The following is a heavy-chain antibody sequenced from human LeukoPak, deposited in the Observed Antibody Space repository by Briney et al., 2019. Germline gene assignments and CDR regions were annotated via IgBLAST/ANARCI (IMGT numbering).Heavy chain of an antibody. Sequence: SETLSLTCTVSGGSISTYYWSWIRQPPGKGLEWIGYIYYSGTTNCNPSLKSRVTISVDTSKNQFSLKLSSVTAADTAVYYCAGNTYSSSWYGNSYYFDYWGQGTLVTVSS. CDR1: GGSISTYY. CDR3: AGNTYSSSWYGNSYYFDY. J-gene: IGHJ4*02. CDR2: IYYSGTT. V-gene: IGHV4-59*01. D-gene: IGHD6-13*01.